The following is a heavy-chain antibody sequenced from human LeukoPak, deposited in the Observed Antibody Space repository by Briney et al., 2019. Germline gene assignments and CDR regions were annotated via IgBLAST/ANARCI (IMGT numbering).Heavy chain of an antibody. V-gene: IGHV3-23*01. CDR1: GFTFSSYG. CDR2: ISGSGGST. Sequence: GGSLRLSCAASGFTFSSYGMSWVRQAPGKGVEWVSAISGSGGSTYYADSVKGRFTISRDNSKNTLYLQMNSLRAEDTAVYYCAKELLGIAAAGAEFFDYWGQGTLVTVSS. D-gene: IGHD6-13*01. J-gene: IGHJ4*02. CDR3: AKELLGIAAAGAEFFDY.